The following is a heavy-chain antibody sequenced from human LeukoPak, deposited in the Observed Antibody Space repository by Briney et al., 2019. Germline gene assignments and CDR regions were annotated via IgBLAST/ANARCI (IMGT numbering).Heavy chain of an antibody. D-gene: IGHD3-22*01. CDR3: AKDGYDSSGYYPQY. Sequence: KPGGSLRLSCAASGFTFSSYSMNWVRQAPGKGLEWVSSISSSSSYIYYADSVKGRFTISRDNSKNTLYLQMNSLRAEDTAVYYCAKDGYDSSGYYPQYWGQGTLVTVSS. CDR2: ISSSSSYI. CDR1: GFTFSSYS. J-gene: IGHJ4*02. V-gene: IGHV3-21*01.